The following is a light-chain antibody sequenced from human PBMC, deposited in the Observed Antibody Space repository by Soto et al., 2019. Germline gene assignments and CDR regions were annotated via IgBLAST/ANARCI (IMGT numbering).Light chain of an antibody. CDR1: SSDVGGYNY. V-gene: IGLV2-14*03. J-gene: IGLJ1*01. CDR2: DVT. CDR3: SSYTTSNTRQIV. Sequence: QSVLTQPASVSGSPGQSITISCTGTSSDVGGYNYVSRYQHHPGKAPKLIIYDVTNRPPGVSNPFSGSKSGNTASLTISGLQPEDEADYYCSSYTTSNTRQIVFGTGTKVTVL.